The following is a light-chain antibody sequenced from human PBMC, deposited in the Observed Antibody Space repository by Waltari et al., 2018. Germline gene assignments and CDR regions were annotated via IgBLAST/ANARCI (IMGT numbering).Light chain of an antibody. CDR2: DAS. V-gene: IGKV3-11*01. CDR3: QQRNSWPLT. CDR1: QSVCNY. Sequence: DIVLTQSPATLSLSPGARATPSCRASQSVCNYLAWYQQKPGQAPRLLIYDASDRATGIPARFSGSGSGTDFTLTISSLEPEDFAVYYCQQRNSWPLTFGGGTKVEIK. J-gene: IGKJ4*01.